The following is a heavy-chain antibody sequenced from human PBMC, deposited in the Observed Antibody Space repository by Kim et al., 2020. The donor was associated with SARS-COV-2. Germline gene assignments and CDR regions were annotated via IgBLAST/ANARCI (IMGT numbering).Heavy chain of an antibody. CDR1: GFTFSSYS. CDR2: ISSSSSYI. J-gene: IGHJ5*02. D-gene: IGHD6-13*01. CDR3: ARDRYEQQLINWFDP. V-gene: IGHV3-21*01. Sequence: GGSLRLSCAASGFTFSSYSMNWVRQAPGKGLEWVSSISSSSSYIYYADSVKGRFTISRDNAKNSLYLQMNSLRAEDTAVYYCARDRYEQQLINWFDPWGQGTLVTVSS.